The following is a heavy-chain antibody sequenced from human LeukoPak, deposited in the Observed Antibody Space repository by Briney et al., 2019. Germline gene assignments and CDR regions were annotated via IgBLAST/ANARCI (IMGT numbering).Heavy chain of an antibody. V-gene: IGHV1-18*01. CDR3: ARKYSGSYSNWFDL. CDR1: GYTFTSYG. Sequence: ASVKVSCEASGYTFTSYGISWVRQAPGQGLEWMGWISAYNGNTNYAQKLQGRVTMTTDTSTSTAYMELRSLRSDDTAVYYCARKYSGSYSNWFDLWGQGTLVTVSS. J-gene: IGHJ5*02. D-gene: IGHD1-26*01. CDR2: ISAYNGNT.